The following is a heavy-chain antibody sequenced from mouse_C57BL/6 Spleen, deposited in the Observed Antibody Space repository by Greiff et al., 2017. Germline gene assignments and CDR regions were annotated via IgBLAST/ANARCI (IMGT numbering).Heavy chain of an antibody. CDR2: IDPSDSYT. Sequence: VQLQQPGAELVMPGASVKLSCKASGYTFTSSWMHWVKQRPGQGLEWIGEIDPSDSYTNSNQKFKGKSTLTVDKSSSTAYMQLSSLTSEDSAVYYCARSNYGAWFAYRGQGTLVTVSA. V-gene: IGHV1-69*01. CDR1: GYTFTSSW. D-gene: IGHD2-5*01. CDR3: ARSNYGAWFAY. J-gene: IGHJ3*01.